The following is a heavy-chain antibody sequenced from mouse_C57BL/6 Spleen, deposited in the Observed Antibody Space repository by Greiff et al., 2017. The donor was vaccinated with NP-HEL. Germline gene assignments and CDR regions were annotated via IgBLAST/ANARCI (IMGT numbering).Heavy chain of an antibody. CDR2: INPNNGGT. D-gene: IGHD4-1*01. CDR1: GYTFTDYN. J-gene: IGHJ4*01. Sequence: VQLKQSGPELVKPGASVKMSCKASGYTFTDYNMHWVKQSHGKSLEWIGYINPNNGGTSYNQKFKGKATLTVNKSSSTAYMELRSLTSEDSAVYFCARWELGRDYAMDYWGQGTSVTVSS. V-gene: IGHV1-22*01. CDR3: ARWELGRDYAMDY.